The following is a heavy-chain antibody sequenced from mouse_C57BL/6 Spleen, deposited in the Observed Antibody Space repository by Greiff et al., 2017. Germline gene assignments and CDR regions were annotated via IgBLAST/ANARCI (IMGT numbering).Heavy chain of an antibody. Sequence: VKLMESGAELVRPGASVTLSCKASGYTFTDYEMHWVKQTPVHGLEWIGAIDPETGGTAYNQKFKGKAILTADKSSSTAYMELRSLTSEDSAVYYCTRLAAYWGQGTLVTVSA. CDR3: TRLAAY. CDR2: IDPETGGT. J-gene: IGHJ3*01. V-gene: IGHV1-15*01. CDR1: GYTFTDYE.